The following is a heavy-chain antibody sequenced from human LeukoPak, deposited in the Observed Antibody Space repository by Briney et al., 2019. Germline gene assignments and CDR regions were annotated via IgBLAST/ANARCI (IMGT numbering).Heavy chain of an antibody. J-gene: IGHJ4*02. CDR2: MNPNSGNT. D-gene: IGHD3-22*01. V-gene: IGHV1-8*01. CDR3: ARVAAYYYDSSQLGD. Sequence: ASVKVSCKASGYAFTSYDINWVRQATGQGLEWMGWMNPNSGNTGYAQKFQGRVTMTRNTSISTAYMELSSPRSEDTAVYYCARVAAYYYDSSQLGDWGQGTLVTVSS. CDR1: GYAFTSYD.